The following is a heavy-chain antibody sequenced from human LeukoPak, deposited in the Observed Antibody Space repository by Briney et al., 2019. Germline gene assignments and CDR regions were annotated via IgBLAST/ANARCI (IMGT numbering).Heavy chain of an antibody. Sequence: GGSLRLSCAASGFTFSSYSMNWVRQAPGKGLEWVSVIYSDTSTYYANSVKGRFTISRDNSQNTVYLQMNSLRVEDTAVYYCAGRAPLDYWGQGTPVIVSS. CDR2: IYSDTST. CDR1: GFTFSSYS. CDR3: AGRAPLDY. J-gene: IGHJ4*02. V-gene: IGHV3-66*01.